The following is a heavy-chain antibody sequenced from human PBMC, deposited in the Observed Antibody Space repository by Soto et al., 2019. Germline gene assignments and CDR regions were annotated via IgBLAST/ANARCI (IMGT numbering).Heavy chain of an antibody. J-gene: IGHJ6*02. V-gene: IGHV3-30*18. CDR2: ISYDGSNK. CDR1: GFTFSSYG. Sequence: PGGSLRLSCAASGFTFSSYGMHWVRQAPGKGLERVAVISYDGSNKYYADSVKGRFTISRDNSKNTLYLQMNSLRAEDTAVYYCAKDHGVYNWKEGSYGMDVWGQGTTVTVSS. D-gene: IGHD1-1*01. CDR3: AKDHGVYNWKEGSYGMDV.